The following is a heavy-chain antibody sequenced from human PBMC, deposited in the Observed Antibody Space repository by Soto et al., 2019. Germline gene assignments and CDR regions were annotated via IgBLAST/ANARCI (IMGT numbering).Heavy chain of an antibody. CDR3: VKDESINWYSGHFRH. CDR2: INWNSGSI. J-gene: IGHJ1*01. V-gene: IGHV3-9*01. CDR1: GFTFDDYV. Sequence: EVQLVESGGGLVQPGRSLRLSCAASGFTFDDYVMHWVRQVPGKGLERVSGINWNSGSIGYGDSVKGRFAISRDNAKNSLHLQMNSLSAEDTAFYYCVKDESINWYSGHFRHWGQGTLVTVSS. D-gene: IGHD6-13*01.